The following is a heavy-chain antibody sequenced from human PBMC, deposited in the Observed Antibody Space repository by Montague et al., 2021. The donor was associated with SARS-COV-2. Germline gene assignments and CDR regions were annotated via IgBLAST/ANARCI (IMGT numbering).Heavy chain of an antibody. CDR2: IHHGGST. V-gene: IGHV4-34*01. CDR1: GGSFSTYS. J-gene: IGHJ6*03. D-gene: IGHD3-10*01. Sequence: SGTLSLTCAVHGGSFSTYSWNWIRQPPGKGLEWIGEIHHGGSTNYNPSLKSRVTISAATSKNQFSLKLISVAAADTAVYYCARLGDGVVPSPILGVGPYYSYYYMDVWGKGTTVTVSS. CDR3: ARLGDGVVPSPILGVGPYYSYYYMDV.